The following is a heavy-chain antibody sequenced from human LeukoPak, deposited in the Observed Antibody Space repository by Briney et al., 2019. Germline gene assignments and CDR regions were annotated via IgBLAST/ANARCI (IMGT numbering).Heavy chain of an antibody. Sequence: GESLKISCKGSGYSFTSYWLGWVRQLPGKGLEWMGIIYPGDSDTRYGPSFQGQVTISADKSISTAYLQWSSLKASDTAMYYCASGVYDYHSSGYYPRSAFEIWGQGTMVTVSS. CDR3: ASGVYDYHSSGYYPRSAFEI. CDR2: IYPGDSDT. V-gene: IGHV5-51*01. CDR1: GYSFTSYW. D-gene: IGHD3-22*01. J-gene: IGHJ3*02.